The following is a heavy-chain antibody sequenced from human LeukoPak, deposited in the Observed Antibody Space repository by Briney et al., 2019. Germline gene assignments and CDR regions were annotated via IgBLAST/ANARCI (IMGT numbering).Heavy chain of an antibody. CDR3: ARGDLDGDPQGEIDY. CDR2: MNPNSGNT. CDR1: GYTFTSYD. D-gene: IGHD5-24*01. Sequence: ASVKVSCKASGYTFTSYDINWVRQATGQGREWMGWMNPNSGNTGYAQKFQGRVTMTRNTSISTAYMELSSLRPEDTAVYYCARGDLDGDPQGEIDYWGQGTLVTVSS. J-gene: IGHJ4*02. V-gene: IGHV1-8*01.